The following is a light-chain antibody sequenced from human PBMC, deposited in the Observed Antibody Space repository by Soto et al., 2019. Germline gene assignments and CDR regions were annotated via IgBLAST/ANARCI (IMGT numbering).Light chain of an antibody. CDR1: QSINSW. CDR3: QQYDSYSWT. CDR2: KAS. Sequence: DIQMTQSPSTLSASVGDRVTITCRASQSINSWLAWYQQKPGKAPNLLIYKASSLESGVPSRFSGSGSGTAFTLTISSLQPDDFATYYCQQYDSYSWTFGQGTKVEIK. J-gene: IGKJ1*01. V-gene: IGKV1-5*03.